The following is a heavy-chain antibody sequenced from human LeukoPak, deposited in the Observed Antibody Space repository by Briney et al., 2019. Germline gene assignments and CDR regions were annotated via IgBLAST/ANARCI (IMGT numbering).Heavy chain of an antibody. D-gene: IGHD3-10*01. CDR3: ARGGSGSYASYMDV. J-gene: IGHJ6*03. CDR1: GYSISSDYY. CDR2: IYHSGST. V-gene: IGHV4-38-2*01. Sequence: PETLSLTCAVSGYSISSDYYWGWIRQPPGKGLEWIGNIYHSGSTYYNPSLKSRVIILVDTSKNQFSLKLSSVTAADTAVYYCARGGSGSYASYMDVWGKGTTVTVSS.